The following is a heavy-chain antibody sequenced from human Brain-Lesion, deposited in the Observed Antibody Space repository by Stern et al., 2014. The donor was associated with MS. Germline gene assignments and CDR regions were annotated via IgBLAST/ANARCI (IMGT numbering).Heavy chain of an antibody. J-gene: IGHJ6*02. D-gene: IGHD3-3*01. Sequence: EVQLLESGGGLVQPGGSLTISCTAAGFTFGNYWMTWFRQAPEKGLEWVGNIKEDGAEKTYVDFAKGRFTISRDNARNSLYLQMNSLRVEYTARYYCARVYNTIYGIVTQRGSGMDFWGQGTTVIVSS. CDR1: GFTFGNYW. CDR2: IKEDGAEK. CDR3: ARVYNTIYGIVTQRGSGMDF. V-gene: IGHV3-7*01.